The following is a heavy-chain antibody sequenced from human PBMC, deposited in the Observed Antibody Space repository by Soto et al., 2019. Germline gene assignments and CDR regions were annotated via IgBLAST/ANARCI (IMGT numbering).Heavy chain of an antibody. CDR1: GYTFTSYY. J-gene: IGHJ4*02. V-gene: IGHV1-46*03. CDR2: INPSGGST. Sequence: ASVKVSCKASGYTFTSYYMHWVRQAPGQGLEWMGIINPSGGSTSYAQKFQGRATMTRDTSTSTVYMELSSLRSEDTAVYYCARDLQSIKVTRARFSTQPGDYWGQGTLVTVSS. D-gene: IGHD2-21*02. CDR3: ARDLQSIKVTRARFSTQPGDY.